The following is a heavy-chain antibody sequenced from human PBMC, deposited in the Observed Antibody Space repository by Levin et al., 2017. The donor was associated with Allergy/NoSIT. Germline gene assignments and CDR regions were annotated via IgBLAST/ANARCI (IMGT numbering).Heavy chain of an antibody. J-gene: IGHJ3*02. CDR3: ARADSSSWYSEVYAFDI. Sequence: LSLTCAASGFTFSSYSMNWVRQAPGKGLEWVSSISSSSSYIYYADSVKGRFTISRDNAKNSLYLQMNSLRAEDTAVYYCARADSSSWYSEVYAFDIWGQGTMVTVSS. CDR1: GFTFSSYS. CDR2: ISSSSSYI. V-gene: IGHV3-21*01. D-gene: IGHD6-13*01.